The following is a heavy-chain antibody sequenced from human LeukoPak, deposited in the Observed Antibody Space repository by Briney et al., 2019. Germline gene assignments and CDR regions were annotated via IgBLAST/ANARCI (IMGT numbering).Heavy chain of an antibody. V-gene: IGHV3-11*04. Sequence: GGSLRLSCAASGFTFSDYYTSWIRQAPGKGLEWVPYSSSGGSAIYYADSVKGRFTISRDNAKNSVYLQMNSLRAEDTAVYYCATTRYSSASYSVYWGQGTLVTVSS. D-gene: IGHD6-19*01. J-gene: IGHJ4*02. CDR2: SSSGGSAI. CDR3: ATTRYSSASYSVY. CDR1: GFTFSDYY.